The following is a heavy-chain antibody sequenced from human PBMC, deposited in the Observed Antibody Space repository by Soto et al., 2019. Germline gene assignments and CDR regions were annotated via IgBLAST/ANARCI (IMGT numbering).Heavy chain of an antibody. V-gene: IGHV3-23*01. Sequence: GALLLACAASGFTFSSYAMSWVRQAPGKGLEWVSAISGSGGSTYYADSVKGRFTISRDNSKNTLYLQMNSLRAEDTAVYYCAKDTGEAPSGYWGQGTLVTVSS. CDR2: ISGSGGST. J-gene: IGHJ4*02. D-gene: IGHD6-13*01. CDR3: AKDTGEAPSGY. CDR1: GFTFSSYA.